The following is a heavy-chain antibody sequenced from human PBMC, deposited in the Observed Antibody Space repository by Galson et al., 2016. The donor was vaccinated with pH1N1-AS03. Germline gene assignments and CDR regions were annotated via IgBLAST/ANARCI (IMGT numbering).Heavy chain of an antibody. J-gene: IGHJ3*02. Sequence: SLRLSCAASGFTFSSYSMNWVRQAPGEGLEWVSSISSSGNYKYYADSVKGRFTVSRDNATNSLYLQMNSLRAEDTALYYCARSRTPDYYDSSTYRPDAFDIWGQGTMVTVSS. CDR3: ARSRTPDYYDSSTYRPDAFDI. V-gene: IGHV3-21*01. CDR1: GFTFSSYS. D-gene: IGHD3-22*01. CDR2: ISSSGNYK.